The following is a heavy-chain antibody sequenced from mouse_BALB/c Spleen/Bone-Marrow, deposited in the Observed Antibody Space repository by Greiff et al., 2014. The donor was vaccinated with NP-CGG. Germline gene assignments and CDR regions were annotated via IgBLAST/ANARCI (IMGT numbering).Heavy chain of an antibody. CDR2: IYPGNGDT. J-gene: IGHJ4*01. V-gene: IGHV1-12*01. CDR1: GYTFNSYH. D-gene: IGHD2-12*01. Sequence: GTSVKMSCKASGYTFNSYHMQWLKQTPGQGLEWIGTIYPGNGDTSNNQNFKGKATLTADKSSSTAFMQLSFVTSEDASVYYCARSYNYGIAYWGKGSSVTV. CDR3: ARSYNYGIAY.